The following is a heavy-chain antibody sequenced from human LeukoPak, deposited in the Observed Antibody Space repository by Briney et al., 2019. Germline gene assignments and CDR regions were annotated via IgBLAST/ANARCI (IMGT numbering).Heavy chain of an antibody. V-gene: IGHV3-49*02. Sequence: WIRQPPGKGLEWVGFIRSKIYGGTPEYAASVKGRFTISRDDSKGIAYLQMNSLKTEDTAVYYCTRDQTPYYWGQGTLVTVSS. CDR2: IRSKIYGGTP. CDR3: TRDQTPYY. J-gene: IGHJ4*02.